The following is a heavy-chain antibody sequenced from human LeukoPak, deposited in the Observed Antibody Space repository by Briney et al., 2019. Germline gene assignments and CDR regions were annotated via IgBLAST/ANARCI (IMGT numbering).Heavy chain of an antibody. V-gene: IGHV1-69*01. CDR2: IIPIFGTA. D-gene: IGHD2-2*01. Sequence: SGKLCCKASAATFSSYAISWMRQAHGQGLERMGGIIPIFGTANYSQKFQGRVTITADESKSTAYTELSSQRSEDTAVYYFAGGYCSSTSCLPSYWGQGTLVTVSS. CDR1: AATFSSYA. J-gene: IGHJ4*02. CDR3: AGGYCSSTSCLPSY.